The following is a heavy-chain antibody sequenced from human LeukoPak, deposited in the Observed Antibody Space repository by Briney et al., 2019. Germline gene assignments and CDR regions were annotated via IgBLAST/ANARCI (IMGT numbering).Heavy chain of an antibody. CDR3: ARRVIMSAAGVPDTWLDP. V-gene: IGHV4-61*01. D-gene: IGHD2-8*01. J-gene: IGHJ5*02. CDR1: GGSVSSGSYY. CDR2: ISYSGGT. Sequence: SETLSLTCTVSGGSVSSGSYYWSWIRQPPGKGLEWVGHISYSGGTKYNPSLQSRVTISIDTSKNQFSLNLSSVTAADTAVYHCARRVIMSAAGVPDTWLDPWGQGILVTVSS.